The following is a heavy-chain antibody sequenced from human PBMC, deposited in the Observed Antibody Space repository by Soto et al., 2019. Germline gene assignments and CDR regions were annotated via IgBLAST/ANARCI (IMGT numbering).Heavy chain of an antibody. J-gene: IGHJ6*02. Sequence: PGESLKISCEGSGFSFTDFWIGWVRQMPGKGLEWMGIIYPGDSYTRYSPSFQGQVIISPDKSISTAYLQWSSLKASDTAMYYCARRSQGGYCSGGDCYSFGGLDVWGHGTTVTVSS. CDR3: ARRSQGGYCSGGDCYSFGGLDV. V-gene: IGHV5-51*01. CDR1: GFSFTDFW. CDR2: IYPGDSYT. D-gene: IGHD2-15*01.